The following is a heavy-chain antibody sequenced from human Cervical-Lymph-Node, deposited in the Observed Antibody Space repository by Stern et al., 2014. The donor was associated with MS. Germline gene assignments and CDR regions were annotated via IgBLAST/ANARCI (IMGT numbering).Heavy chain of an antibody. V-gene: IGHV3-23*04. CDR3: TKGFTVTGTGYGVDV. J-gene: IGHJ6*02. CDR1: GFTFSNYA. Sequence: EVQLVESGGGLVQPGGSLRLSCAPSGFTFSNYAMSWIRQAPGTGLEWISSISGSGVTSFYADSVKGRFTISRDNSKNTLEMQMNSLRAEDSALYYCTKGFTVTGTGYGVDVWGQGTTVTVSS. D-gene: IGHD6-19*01. CDR2: ISGSGVTS.